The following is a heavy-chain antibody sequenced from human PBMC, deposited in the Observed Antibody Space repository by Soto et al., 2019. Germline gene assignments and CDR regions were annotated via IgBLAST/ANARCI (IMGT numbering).Heavy chain of an antibody. CDR3: VREWHPTAPYAAY. Sequence: GASVKVSCKASGGTFSNYAISWVRQAPGRGPEWMGGIIPIFGTAKYAQKFQGRVTITADESTSTAYMDLNSLRSEDTAVYYCVREWHPTAPYAAYWGPGTLVTIS. D-gene: IGHD4-17*01. V-gene: IGHV1-69*13. J-gene: IGHJ4*02. CDR1: GGTFSNYA. CDR2: IIPIFGTA.